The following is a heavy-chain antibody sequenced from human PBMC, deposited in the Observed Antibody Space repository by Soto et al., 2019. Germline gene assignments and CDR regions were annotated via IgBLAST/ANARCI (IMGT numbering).Heavy chain of an antibody. CDR3: GRHIVVVRRENYYYGMAV. CDR1: GYSFTSYW. Sequence: SGESLKISCKGSGYSFTSYWISWVRQMPGKGLEWMGRIDPSDSYTNYSPSFQGHVTISADKSISTAYLQWSSLKASDTAMYYWGRHIVVVRRENYYYGMAVWGQGTTVTVSS. CDR2: IDPSDSYT. V-gene: IGHV5-10-1*01. J-gene: IGHJ6*02. D-gene: IGHD2-15*01.